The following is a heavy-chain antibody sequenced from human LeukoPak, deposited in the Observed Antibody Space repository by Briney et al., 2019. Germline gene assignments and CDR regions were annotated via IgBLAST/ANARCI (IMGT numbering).Heavy chain of an antibody. CDR3: ARLITAPFYFDS. Sequence: GGSLRLSCAASGFTFSSYAMHWVRQAPGKGLEWVAVISYDGSNKYYADSVKGRFTISRDISKSTLYLQMNSLRAADTAVYYCARLITAPFYFDSWGQGTLVTVSS. J-gene: IGHJ4*02. D-gene: IGHD6-13*01. CDR1: GFTFSSYA. V-gene: IGHV3-30*04. CDR2: ISYDGSNK.